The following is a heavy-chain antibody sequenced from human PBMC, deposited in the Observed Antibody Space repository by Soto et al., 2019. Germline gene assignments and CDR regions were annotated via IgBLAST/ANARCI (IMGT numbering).Heavy chain of an antibody. CDR1: GGSISSYY. CDR2: IYYSGST. D-gene: IGHD3-3*01. J-gene: IGHJ6*03. CDR3: ARHLYYFFCCYTDYYYYYMDV. Sequence: SETLSLTCTVSGGSISSYYWSWIRQPPGKGLEWIGYIYYSGSTNYNPSLKSRVTISVDTSKNQFSLKLSSVTAADTAVYYCARHLYYFFCCYTDYYYYYMDVWCKGTTVTVSS. V-gene: IGHV4-59*08.